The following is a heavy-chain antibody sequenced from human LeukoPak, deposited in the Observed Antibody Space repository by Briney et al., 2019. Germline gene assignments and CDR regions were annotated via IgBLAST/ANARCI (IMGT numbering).Heavy chain of an antibody. CDR1: GGSISSYY. D-gene: IGHD6-13*01. Sequence: PSETLSLTCTVSGGSISSYYWSWIRQPAGKRLEWIGRIYTSGSTNYNPSPKSRVTMSVDTSKNQFSLKLSSVTAADTAVYYCARAQYSSSWYSLFDAFDIWGQGTMVTVSS. CDR3: ARAQYSSSWYSLFDAFDI. J-gene: IGHJ3*02. V-gene: IGHV4-4*07. CDR2: IYTSGST.